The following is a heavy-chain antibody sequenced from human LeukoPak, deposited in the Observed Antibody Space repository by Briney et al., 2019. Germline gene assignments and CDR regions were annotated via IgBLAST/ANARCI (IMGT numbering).Heavy chain of an antibody. CDR1: GFTFSSYA. V-gene: IGHV3-23*01. D-gene: IGHD3-16*01. J-gene: IGHJ4*02. CDR3: ARDQFRDYFRGADY. Sequence: PGGSLRLSCAASGFTFSSYAMTWVRQAPGKGLEWVSAISATGGSTYYADSVKGRITVSRDNSKNTLYLQFNSLRVDDTAVYYCARDQFRDYFRGADYWGQGTLVTVSS. CDR2: ISATGGST.